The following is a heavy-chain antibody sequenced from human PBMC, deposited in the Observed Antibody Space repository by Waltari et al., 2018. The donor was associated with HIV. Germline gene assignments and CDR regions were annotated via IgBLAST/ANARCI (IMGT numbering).Heavy chain of an antibody. D-gene: IGHD6-25*01. J-gene: IGHJ4*02. CDR1: GFTFSDYA. Sequence: QVQLVASGGGVVQPGGSRRLSCPASGFTFSDYAMHGVRQVPGKGLDWVAAISYDGSIKHYADSVKGRFTISRDNSKNSLSLQMNSLRAEDTAVYYCTGSSGWGQGTLVAVSS. CDR3: TGSSG. V-gene: IGHV3-30*01. CDR2: ISYDGSIK.